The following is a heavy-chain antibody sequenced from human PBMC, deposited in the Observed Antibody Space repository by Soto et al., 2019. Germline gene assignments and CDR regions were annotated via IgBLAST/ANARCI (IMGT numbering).Heavy chain of an antibody. CDR3: ARQTDSYYTFDAFDI. CDR1: GGSISSGSYY. V-gene: IGHV4-39*01. CDR2: VYYSGST. Sequence: SETLSLTCTVSGGSISSGSYYWDWIRQPPGKGLEWIGNVYYSGSTNYNPSLESRVTISVDTSKNQFSLKLSSVTAADTAVYYCARQTDSYYTFDAFDIWGQGTMVTVS. D-gene: IGHD3-22*01. J-gene: IGHJ3*02.